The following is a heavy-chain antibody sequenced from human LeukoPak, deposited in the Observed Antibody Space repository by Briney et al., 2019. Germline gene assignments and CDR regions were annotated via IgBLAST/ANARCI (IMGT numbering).Heavy chain of an antibody. D-gene: IGHD2-15*01. CDR3: ARHCSGGSCCADY. Sequence: PSETLSLTCAVYGGSFSGYYWSWIRQPPGKGLEWIGEINHSGSTNYNPSLKSRVTISVDTSKNQFSLKLSSVTAADTAVYYCARHCSGGSCCADYWGQGTLVTVSS. CDR2: INHSGST. V-gene: IGHV4-34*01. J-gene: IGHJ4*02. CDR1: GGSFSGYY.